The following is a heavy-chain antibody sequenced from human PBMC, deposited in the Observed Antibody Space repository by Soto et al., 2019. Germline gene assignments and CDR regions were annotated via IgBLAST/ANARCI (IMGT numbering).Heavy chain of an antibody. J-gene: IGHJ3*02. V-gene: IGHV4-30-4*01. CDR2: IYYSGST. Sequence: SETLSLTCTVSGGSISSGDYYWSWIRQPPGKGLEWIGYIYYSGSTYYNPSLKSRVTISVDTSKNQFSLKLSSVTAADTAVYYCARDRGYDAFVIWGQGTMVTVSS. CDR3: ARDRGYDAFVI. CDR1: GGSISSGDYY. D-gene: IGHD3-10*01.